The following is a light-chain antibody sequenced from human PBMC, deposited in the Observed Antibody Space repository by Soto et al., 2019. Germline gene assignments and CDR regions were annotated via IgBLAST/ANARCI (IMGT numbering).Light chain of an antibody. CDR2: DVS. CDR3: SSFISGGTPFYV. Sequence: SVLTQPASVSGSPGQAITISCTGTSSDVGDYVSWYQHHPDKAPKVMIYDVSSRPSGVSNRFSGSKSGGSASLTISGLQAEDEAEYYCSSFISGGTPFYVFATGTKVTVL. CDR1: SSDVGDY. J-gene: IGLJ1*01. V-gene: IGLV2-14*03.